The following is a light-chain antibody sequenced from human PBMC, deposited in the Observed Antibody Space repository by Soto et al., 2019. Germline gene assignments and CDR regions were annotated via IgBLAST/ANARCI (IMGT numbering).Light chain of an antibody. Sequence: DIQMTQSPSSLSASVGDKVTLNSRASQGIAGYLAWYQQKPGKVPKLLIYAASTLQPGVPSRFSGSVSGTDFTLTISSLQPEDVATYYCQKYDSAPSLTFGGGTKVEIK. V-gene: IGKV1-27*01. CDR2: AAS. CDR1: QGIAGY. CDR3: QKYDSAPSLT. J-gene: IGKJ4*01.